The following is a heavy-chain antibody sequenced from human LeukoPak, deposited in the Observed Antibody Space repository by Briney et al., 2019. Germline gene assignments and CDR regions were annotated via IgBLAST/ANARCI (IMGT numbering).Heavy chain of an antibody. CDR3: ARDRGYDSALDY. J-gene: IGHJ4*02. CDR2: INPNSGGT. V-gene: IGHV1-2*02. D-gene: IGHD5-12*01. Sequence: GASVKVSCKASGYTFTGYYMHWVRQAPGQGLEWMGWINPNSGGTNYAQKFQGGVTMTRDTSISTAYMELSRLRSDDTAVYYCARDRGYDSALDYWGQGTLVTVSS. CDR1: GYTFTGYY.